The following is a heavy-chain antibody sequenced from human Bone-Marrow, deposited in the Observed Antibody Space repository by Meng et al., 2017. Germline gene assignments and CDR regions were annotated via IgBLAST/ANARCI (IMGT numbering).Heavy chain of an antibody. Sequence: GGSLRLSCAASGFTFSSYEMNWVRQAPGKGLEWVSYISSSGSTIYYADSVKGRFTISRDNAKNSLYLQMNSLRAEDTAVYYCARETHASYYYGSSGYPQPFDIWGQGTMVTVSS. J-gene: IGHJ3*02. CDR1: GFTFSSYE. V-gene: IGHV3-48*03. D-gene: IGHD3-22*01. CDR3: ARETHASYYYGSSGYPQPFDI. CDR2: ISSSGSTI.